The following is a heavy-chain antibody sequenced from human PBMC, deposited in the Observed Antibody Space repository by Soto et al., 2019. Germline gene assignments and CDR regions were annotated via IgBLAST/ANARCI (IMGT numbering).Heavy chain of an antibody. Sequence: PSQTLSLTCVISGDSVSSNTASWNWIRQSPSRGLEWLGRTYFRSKWYNDYAVSVKSRIIINPDTSNNQFSLQLNSVTPEDTAVYFGAKGDNLGPKTGYAFDPWGQGIMGTVSS. D-gene: IGHD5-12*01. V-gene: IGHV6-1*01. CDR2: TYFRSKWYN. CDR1: GDSVSSNTAS. CDR3: AKGDNLGPKTGYAFDP. J-gene: IGHJ5*02.